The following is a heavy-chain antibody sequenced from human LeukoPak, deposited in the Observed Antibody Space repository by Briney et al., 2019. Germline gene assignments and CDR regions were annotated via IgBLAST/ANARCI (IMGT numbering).Heavy chain of an antibody. J-gene: IGHJ5*02. V-gene: IGHV3-23*01. CDR3: AKDRGKAAAGWLDP. CDR2: ISDGGTST. D-gene: IGHD6-13*01. CDR1: GFTFTNYA. Sequence: GGSLRLSCAASGFTFTNYAMSWVRQAPGKGLEWVSAISDGGTSTFYADSVKGRFTISRDNSYNTLYLQMNTLRAEDTAIYYCAKDRGKAAAGWLDPWGQGTLVTVSS.